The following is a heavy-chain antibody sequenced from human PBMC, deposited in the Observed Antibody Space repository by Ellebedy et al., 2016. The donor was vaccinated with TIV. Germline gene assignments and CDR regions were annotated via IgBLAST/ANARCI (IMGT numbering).Heavy chain of an antibody. CDR2: ASYSVNT. D-gene: IGHD6-19*01. Sequence: SETLSLTCIVSGDSIGVTNYYWDWIRQPPGKGLEWIGSASYSVNTYYNPSLKSRVTISLDTSKNQFSLRLTSVTAADTAVYYCARDLVAVADNWFDPWGQGTLVTVSS. J-gene: IGHJ5*02. V-gene: IGHV4-39*07. CDR1: GDSIGVTNYY. CDR3: ARDLVAVADNWFDP.